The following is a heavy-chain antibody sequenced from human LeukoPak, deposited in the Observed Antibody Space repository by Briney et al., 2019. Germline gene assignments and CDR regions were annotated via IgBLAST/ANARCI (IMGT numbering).Heavy chain of an antibody. V-gene: IGHV1-8*02. Sequence: ASVKVSCKASGGTFSSYAINWVRQATGQGLEWMGWMNPNSGNTGYAQKFQGRVTMTRNTSISTVYMELSSLRSEDTAVYYCARGSVHSSYSADYWGQGTLVTVSS. CDR1: GGTFSSYA. CDR3: ARGSVHSSYSADY. CDR2: MNPNSGNT. D-gene: IGHD3-10*01. J-gene: IGHJ4*02.